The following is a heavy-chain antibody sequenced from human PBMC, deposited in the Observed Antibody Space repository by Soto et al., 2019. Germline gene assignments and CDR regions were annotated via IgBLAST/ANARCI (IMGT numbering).Heavy chain of an antibody. CDR1: GGSISSGDYY. Sequence: LSLTCTVSGGSISSGDYYWSWIRQPPGKGLEWIGYIYYSGSTYYNPSLKSRVTISVDTSKNQFSLKLSSVTAADTAVYYCARLVIVGATNWFDPWGQGTLVTVSS. CDR2: IYYSGST. CDR3: ARLVIVGATNWFDP. D-gene: IGHD1-26*01. V-gene: IGHV4-30-4*01. J-gene: IGHJ5*02.